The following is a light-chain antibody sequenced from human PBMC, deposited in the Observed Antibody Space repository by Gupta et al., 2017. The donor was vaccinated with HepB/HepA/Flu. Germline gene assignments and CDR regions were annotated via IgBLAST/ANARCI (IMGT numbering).Light chain of an antibody. J-gene: IGLJ3*02. CDR1: SSNIGEGYD. Sequence: QAVRPLPPYASGAPGQEVPLSCTGRSSNIGEGYDIHWYKQLPGTAPKLLIYGNTDRPSGVPNRFSGSKSGTSGSLAITGLQPEDEADYYCQSYDNSLSRVVFGGGTKLTVL. CDR2: GNT. CDR3: QSYDNSLSRVV. V-gene: IGLV1-40*01.